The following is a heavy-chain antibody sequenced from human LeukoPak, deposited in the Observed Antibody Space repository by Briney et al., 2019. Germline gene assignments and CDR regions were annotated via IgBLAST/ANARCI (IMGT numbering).Heavy chain of an antibody. CDR1: GFTFSTYV. Sequence: GGSLRLSCSVSGFTFSTYVMHWVRQAPGKGLEYVSAISCNGDNTYYADSVKGRFTISRDNSKNTVYVQMSSLRADDTAVYYCVRGTGYWGQGTLVTVSS. V-gene: IGHV3-64*05. CDR2: ISCNGDNT. CDR3: VRGTGY. J-gene: IGHJ4*02.